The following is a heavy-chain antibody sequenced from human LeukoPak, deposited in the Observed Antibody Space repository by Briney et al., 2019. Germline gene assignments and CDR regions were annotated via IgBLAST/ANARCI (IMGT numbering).Heavy chain of an antibody. CDR1: GYTFTGYY. V-gene: IGHV1-2*02. CDR2: INPNSGDT. CDR3: AKDLRYFDWLLLFDY. D-gene: IGHD3-9*01. Sequence: ASVKVSCKASGYTFTGYYLHWVRQAPGQGLEWMGWINPNSGDTNYAQKFQGRVTMTRDTSITTAYMELNRLRSDDTAIYYCAKDLRYFDWLLLFDYWGQGTLVTVSS. J-gene: IGHJ4*02.